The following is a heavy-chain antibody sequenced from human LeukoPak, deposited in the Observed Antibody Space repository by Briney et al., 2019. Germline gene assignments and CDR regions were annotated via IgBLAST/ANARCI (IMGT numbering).Heavy chain of an antibody. Sequence: GGSLRLSCAASGFTFSSYGMHWVRQAPGKGLEWVANIKQDGSEKYYVDSVKGRFTISRDNAKNSLYLQMNSLRAEDTAVYYCARDWELLSYDAFDIWGQGTMVTVSS. CDR1: GFTFSSYG. J-gene: IGHJ3*02. CDR2: IKQDGSEK. CDR3: ARDWELLSYDAFDI. D-gene: IGHD1-26*01. V-gene: IGHV3-7*01.